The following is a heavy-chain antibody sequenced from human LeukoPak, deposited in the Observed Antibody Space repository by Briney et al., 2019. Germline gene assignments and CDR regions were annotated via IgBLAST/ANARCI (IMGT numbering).Heavy chain of an antibody. V-gene: IGHV3-74*01. CDR1: GFTFSNFW. J-gene: IGHJ3*01. Sequence: PGGSLRLSFASSGFTFSNFWMHWVGQAPGGGLVWVSRINIDETNAYADSVSGRFTIARNNAKNTLYLQMNSLRAEDTAVYFCGRGGDGIDVWGQGTTVIVSS. CDR3: GRGGDGIDV. CDR2: INIDETNA.